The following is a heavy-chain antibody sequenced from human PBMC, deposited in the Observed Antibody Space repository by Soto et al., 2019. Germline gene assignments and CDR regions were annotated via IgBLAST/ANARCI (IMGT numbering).Heavy chain of an antibody. CDR1: GYTFTSYG. CDR3: AARLTGYYTAPMDV. J-gene: IGHJ6*02. Sequence: ASVKVSCKASGYTFTSYGISWVRQAPGQGLEWMGWISAYNGNTNYAQKLQGRVTMTTDTSTSTAYMELSSLRSEDTAVYYCAARLTGYYTAPMDVWGQGTTVTVSS. V-gene: IGHV1-18*01. D-gene: IGHD3-9*01. CDR2: ISAYNGNT.